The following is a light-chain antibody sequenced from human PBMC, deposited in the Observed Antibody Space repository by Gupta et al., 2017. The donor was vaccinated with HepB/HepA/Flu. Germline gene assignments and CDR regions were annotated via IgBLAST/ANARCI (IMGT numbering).Light chain of an antibody. V-gene: IGKV3-11*01. J-gene: IGKJ1*01. CDR2: DAS. CDR3: QKRRYPRT. Sequence: IVLTQSPATLSSSPGESATRSCRASQCVSSSLAWYQHQPGPAPRLLIYDASKRATGIPARCSGRGSGAVFTLTSSGEEAEDVVFYYCQKRRYPRTFGQGTRVEIK. CDR1: QCVSSS.